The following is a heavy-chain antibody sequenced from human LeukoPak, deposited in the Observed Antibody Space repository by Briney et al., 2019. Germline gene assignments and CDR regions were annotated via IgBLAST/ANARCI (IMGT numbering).Heavy chain of an antibody. Sequence: SESLSLTCSVSDSSITSGYFWGWIRQSPGKGLEWIGTIYQSGNTYYNPSLKSRVTISVDTSKNQFSLKLNSVTAADTAMYYCARAGGDWFFWFDPWGQGTLVTVSS. CDR2: IYQSGNT. J-gene: IGHJ5*02. V-gene: IGHV4-38-2*02. CDR1: DSSITSGYF. CDR3: ARAGGDWFFWFDP. D-gene: IGHD2-21*02.